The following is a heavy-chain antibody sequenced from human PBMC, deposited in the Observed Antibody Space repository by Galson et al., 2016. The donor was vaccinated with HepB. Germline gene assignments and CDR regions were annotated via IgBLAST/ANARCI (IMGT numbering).Heavy chain of an antibody. V-gene: IGHV3-30*18. CDR1: GFTFSHYG. CDR3: AKAPNPGTTLYPLEY. J-gene: IGHJ4*02. Sequence: SLRLSCAASGFTFSHYGMHWVRQAPGKGLEWVAVISYDGSNKSSTESVKGRFTISRDNSKNTLFLQMNSLRVEDTDVYYCAKAPNPGTTLYPLEYWGQGSLVTVSS. D-gene: IGHD1-7*01. CDR2: ISYDGSNK.